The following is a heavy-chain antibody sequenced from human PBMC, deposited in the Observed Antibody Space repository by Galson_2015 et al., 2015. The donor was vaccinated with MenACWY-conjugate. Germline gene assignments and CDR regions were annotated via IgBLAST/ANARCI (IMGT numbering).Heavy chain of an antibody. D-gene: IGHD3-10*01. V-gene: IGHV4-4*02. CDR1: GGSITTTNW. CDR3: ARDSPPPPGVSSPGSDVFQP. J-gene: IGHJ3*01. CDR2: IYQSGTA. Sequence: SEPLSLTCTVSGGSITTTNWWSWVRQSPGKGLEWIGEIYQSGTANYNQSLMSRVTISLDKSKNQFSLKLTSMTAADTAIYYCARDSPPPPGVSSPGSDVFQPWGQGTKVTVSS.